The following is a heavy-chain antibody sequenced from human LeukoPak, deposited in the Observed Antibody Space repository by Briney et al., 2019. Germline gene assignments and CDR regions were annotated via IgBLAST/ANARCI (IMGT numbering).Heavy chain of an antibody. CDR1: GLTFSSYG. D-gene: IGHD2-2*01. V-gene: IGHV3-30*02. CDR2: IRYDGSNK. CDR3: AKELNRYQLLYYFDY. J-gene: IGHJ4*02. Sequence: GGSLRLSCAASGLTFSSYGMHWVRQAPGKGLERVAFIRYDGSNKYYADSVKGRFTISRDNSKNTLYLQMNSLRAEETAVYYCAKELNRYQLLYYFDYWGQGTLVTVSS.